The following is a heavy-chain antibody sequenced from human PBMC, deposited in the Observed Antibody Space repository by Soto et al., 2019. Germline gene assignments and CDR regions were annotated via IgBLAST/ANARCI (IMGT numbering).Heavy chain of an antibody. CDR2: ISADNGHT. Sequence: QVQLVQSGAEVKKPGASVKVSCKASAYSFTSYGISWVRQAPGEGLEWMGWISADNGHTNYAQKFQGRVTMTKDTSTRTAYMELRSLRSDDTAVYYCATVYGSGSYFVDYYGMDVWGQGTTVTVSS. D-gene: IGHD3-10*01. CDR1: AYSFTSYG. V-gene: IGHV1-18*01. J-gene: IGHJ6*02. CDR3: ATVYGSGSYFVDYYGMDV.